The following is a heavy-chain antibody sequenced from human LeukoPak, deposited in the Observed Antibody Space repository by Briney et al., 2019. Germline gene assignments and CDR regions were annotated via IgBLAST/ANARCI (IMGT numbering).Heavy chain of an antibody. V-gene: IGHV1-18*01. Sequence: GASVKVSCKASGYTFTSYGITWVRQAPGQGLEWMGWISAYNGNTNYAQKLQGRVTMTTDTSTSTAYMELRSLRSDDTAVYYCARDTVGYGRRFGELSSYYYYGMDVWGQGTTVTVSS. CDR2: ISAYNGNT. D-gene: IGHD3-10*01. CDR1: GYTFTSYG. CDR3: ARDTVGYGRRFGELSSYYYYGMDV. J-gene: IGHJ6*02.